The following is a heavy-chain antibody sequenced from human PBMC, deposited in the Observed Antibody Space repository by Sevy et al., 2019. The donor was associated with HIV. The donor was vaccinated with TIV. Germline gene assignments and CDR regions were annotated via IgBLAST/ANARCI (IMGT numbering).Heavy chain of an antibody. CDR3: ARTRDDYVWGSYRYTLYGMDV. J-gene: IGHJ6*02. CDR2: IYSGGST. V-gene: IGHV3-53*01. D-gene: IGHD3-16*02. CDR1: GFTVSSNY. Sequence: GGSLRLSCAASGFTVSSNYMSWVRQAPGKGLEGVSVIYSGGSTYYADSLKGRFNISRDNSKNTLYLQMNSLRAEDTVVYYWARTRDDYVWGSYRYTLYGMDVWGQGTTVTVSS.